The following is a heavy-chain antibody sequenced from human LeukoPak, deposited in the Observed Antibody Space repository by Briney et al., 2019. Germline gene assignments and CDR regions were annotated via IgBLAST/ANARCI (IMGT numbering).Heavy chain of an antibody. CDR2: SHTSGST. D-gene: IGHD2-2*01. J-gene: IGHJ4*02. V-gene: IGHV4-4*09. Sequence: SETLSLTCTVSGGSVSAFYWSWLRQPPGEELEWIGYSHTSGSTGYNPSLESRVSISIDTSNNQLSLRVTSVTAADTAVYYCASSSSTSLDYFDYWGQGTLVTVSS. CDR1: GGSVSAFY. CDR3: ASSSSTSLDYFDY.